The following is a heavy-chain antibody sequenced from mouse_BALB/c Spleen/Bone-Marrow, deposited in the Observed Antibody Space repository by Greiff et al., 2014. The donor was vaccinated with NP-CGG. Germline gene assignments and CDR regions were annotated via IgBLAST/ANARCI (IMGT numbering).Heavy chain of an antibody. CDR2: ISYDGSN. V-gene: IGHV3-6*02. D-gene: IGHD2-1*01. J-gene: IGHJ4*01. CDR1: GYSITSGYY. CDR3: ARGDGNYGGAMDY. Sequence: VQLQQSGPGLVKPSQSLSLTCSVTGYSITSGYYWSWIRQFPGNKLEWMGYISYDGSNNYNPSLKNRISITRDTSKNQFFLKLNSVTTEDTATYYCARGDGNYGGAMDYWGQGTSVTVSS.